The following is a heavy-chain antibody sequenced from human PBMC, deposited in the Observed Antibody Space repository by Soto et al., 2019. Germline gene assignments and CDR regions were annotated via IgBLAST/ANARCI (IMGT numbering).Heavy chain of an antibody. J-gene: IGHJ5*02. CDR2: ISAYNGNT. D-gene: IGHD1-26*01. CDR3: ARVVGALGHRFDP. CDR1: GYNFNSYT. V-gene: IGHV1-18*01. Sequence: QVQLVQSVAEVKKPGASVKVSCKASGYNFNSYTISWVRQAPGQGLEWMGRISAYNGNTNYAQKLQGRVTMTTDTATSTAYMELRSLRSDDTAGYNCARVVGALGHRFDPWGQGTLVTVPS.